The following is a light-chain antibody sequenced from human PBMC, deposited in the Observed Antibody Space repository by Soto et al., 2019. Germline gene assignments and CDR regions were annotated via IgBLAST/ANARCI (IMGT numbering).Light chain of an antibody. CDR3: KQYNDNWPT. Sequence: EIVMTQSPATLSVSPGERVTLSCRAGQSVRTNLAWYQHRPGQAPRLLIYGATNRATGFQARFSGSGSGTEFTLTIRGLQSEDFAVYYCKQYNDNWPTFGQGTKVDIK. J-gene: IGKJ1*01. V-gene: IGKV3-15*01. CDR1: QSVRTN. CDR2: GAT.